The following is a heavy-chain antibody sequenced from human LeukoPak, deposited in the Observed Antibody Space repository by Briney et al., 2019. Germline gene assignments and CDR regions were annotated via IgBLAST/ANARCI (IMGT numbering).Heavy chain of an antibody. CDR3: AGGRQYYDFWSGYYPLNNWFDP. CDR1: GGSFSGYY. Sequence: SETLSLTCAVYGGSFSGYYWSWIRQPPGKGLEWIGEINHSGSTNYNPSLKSRVTISVDTSKNQFSLKLSSVTAADTAVYYCAGGRQYYDFWSGYYPLNNWFDPWGQGTLVTVSS. CDR2: INHSGST. V-gene: IGHV4-34*01. J-gene: IGHJ5*02. D-gene: IGHD3-3*01.